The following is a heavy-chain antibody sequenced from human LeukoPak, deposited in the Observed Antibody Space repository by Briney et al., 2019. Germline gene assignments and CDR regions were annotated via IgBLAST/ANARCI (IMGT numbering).Heavy chain of an antibody. Sequence: RTGGSLRLSCAGSGFTFSSYSMNWVRQAPGKGLEWVSSITSSSSYIYYADSVKGRFTISRDNAKNSLYLQMNSLRAEDTAVYYCARGTCTSCYGRGYSYGYGDYWGQGTLATVSS. CDR2: ITSSSSYI. D-gene: IGHD5-18*01. CDR1: GFTFSSYS. CDR3: ARGTCTSCYGRGYSYGYGDY. V-gene: IGHV3-21*01. J-gene: IGHJ4*02.